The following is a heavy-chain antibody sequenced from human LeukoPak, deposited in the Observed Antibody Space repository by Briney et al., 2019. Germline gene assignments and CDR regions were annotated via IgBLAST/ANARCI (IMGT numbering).Heavy chain of an antibody. J-gene: IGHJ3*02. CDR1: GDSVSSNSAA. CDR3: ARGKRGWLLWFGAGWAFDI. D-gene: IGHD3-10*01. Sequence: SQTLSLTCAISGDSVSSNSAAWNWIRQSPSRGLEWLGRTYYRSKWYNDYAVSVKSRITINPDTSKNQFSLQLNSVTPEDTAVYYCARGKRGWLLWFGAGWAFDIWGQGTMVTVSS. CDR2: TYYRSKWYN. V-gene: IGHV6-1*01.